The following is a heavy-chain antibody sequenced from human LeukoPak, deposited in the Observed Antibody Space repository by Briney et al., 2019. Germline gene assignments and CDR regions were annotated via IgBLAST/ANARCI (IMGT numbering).Heavy chain of an antibody. CDR2: IIPIFGIA. J-gene: IGHJ4*02. Sequence: SVKVSCKASGGTFSSYAISWVRQAPGQGLGWMGRIIPIFGIANYAQKFQGRVTITADKSTSTAYMELSSLRSEDTAVYYCARAPSGYDGYFDYWGQGTLVTVSS. D-gene: IGHD5-12*01. CDR3: ARAPSGYDGYFDY. V-gene: IGHV1-69*04. CDR1: GGTFSSYA.